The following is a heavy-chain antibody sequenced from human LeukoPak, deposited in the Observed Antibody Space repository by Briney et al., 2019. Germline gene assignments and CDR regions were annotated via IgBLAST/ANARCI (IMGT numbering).Heavy chain of an antibody. CDR3: ARVYRAGGYSYGYGPRDYYYYYMDV. V-gene: IGHV4-61*02. Sequence: SETLSLTCTVSGGSISSGGYYWSWIRQPAGKGLEWIGRIYTSGSTNYNPSLKSRVTISVDTSKNQFSLKLSSVTAADTAVYYCARVYRAGGYSYGYGPRDYYYYYMDVWGKGTTVTVSS. CDR1: GGSISSGGYY. J-gene: IGHJ6*03. CDR2: IYTSGST. D-gene: IGHD5-18*01.